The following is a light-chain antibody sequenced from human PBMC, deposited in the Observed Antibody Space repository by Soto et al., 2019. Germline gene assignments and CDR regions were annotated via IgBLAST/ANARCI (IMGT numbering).Light chain of an antibody. J-gene: IGLJ1*01. CDR1: SSDVGGYNY. CDR3: SSYTSSSTLRV. CDR2: DVS. Sequence: QSALTQPAYVSGSPGQSITISCTGTSSDVGGYNYVSWYQQHPGKAPKLMIYDVSNRPSGVSNRFSGSKSGNTASLTISGLQAEDEADYYCSSYTSSSTLRVFGTGTKLTVL. V-gene: IGLV2-14*01.